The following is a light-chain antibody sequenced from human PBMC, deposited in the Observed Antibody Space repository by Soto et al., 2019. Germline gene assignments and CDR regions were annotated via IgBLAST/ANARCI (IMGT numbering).Light chain of an antibody. CDR1: QGISNY. CDR2: AAS. Sequence: DIQMTQSPSSLSASVGDRVTITCRASQGISNYLAWYQQKPGKVPKLLIYAASTLQSGVPSRFSGSGSGTDFTLTISSLQPEDVATYYCQKYNSAPQNTFGQGTKLEIK. CDR3: QKYNSAPQNT. V-gene: IGKV1-27*01. J-gene: IGKJ2*01.